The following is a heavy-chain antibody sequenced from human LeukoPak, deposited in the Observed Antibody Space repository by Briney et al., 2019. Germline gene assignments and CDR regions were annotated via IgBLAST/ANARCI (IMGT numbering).Heavy chain of an antibody. CDR2: IYSSGNT. J-gene: IGHJ4*02. CDR3: AREGGGFDY. V-gene: IGHV4-61*02. Sequence: SETLSLTCTVSGGSISSGSYYWSWIRQPAGTGLEWIGRIYSSGNTYYNASLRSRVTMSVDTSKNQFSLKLSSVTAADTAVYYCAREGGGFDYLGQGTLVTGSS. D-gene: IGHD3-16*01. CDR1: GGSISSGSYY.